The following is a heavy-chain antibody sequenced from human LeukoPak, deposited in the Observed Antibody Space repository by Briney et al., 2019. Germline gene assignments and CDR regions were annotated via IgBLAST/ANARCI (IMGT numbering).Heavy chain of an antibody. CDR1: GGSISSYY. Sequence: SETLSLTCTVSGGSISSYYWSWIRQPPGKGLEWIGYVYYSGSTNYSPSLKSRVTISVDTSKNQFSLKLSSVTAADTAVYYCARRGPYSGYDYDYWGQGTLVTVSS. V-gene: IGHV4-59*01. J-gene: IGHJ4*02. CDR3: ARRGPYSGYDYDY. D-gene: IGHD5-12*01. CDR2: VYYSGST.